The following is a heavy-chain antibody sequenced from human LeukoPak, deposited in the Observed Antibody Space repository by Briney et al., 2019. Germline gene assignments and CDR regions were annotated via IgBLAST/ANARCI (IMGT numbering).Heavy chain of an antibody. Sequence: PGGSLRLSCAASGFTFDDYAMHWVRQAPGKGLEWVSGISWNSGSIGYADSVKGRFTISRDNAKNSLYLQMNSLRAEDTALYYCAKDKDDYSDWVFDYWGQGTLVTVSS. CDR2: ISWNSGSI. D-gene: IGHD4-11*01. V-gene: IGHV3-9*01. J-gene: IGHJ4*02. CDR3: AKDKDDYSDWVFDY. CDR1: GFTFDDYA.